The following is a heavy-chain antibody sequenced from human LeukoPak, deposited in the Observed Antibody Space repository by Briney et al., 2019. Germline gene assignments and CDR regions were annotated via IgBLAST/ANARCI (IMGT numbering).Heavy chain of an antibody. CDR2: IYHSGST. V-gene: IGHV4-30-2*01. CDR3: AREQYDRHAFDI. CDR1: GGSISSGAYY. D-gene: IGHD1-1*01. Sequence: PSQTLSLTCTVSGGSISSGAYYWSWIQQPPGKGLEWIGYIYHSGSTYYNPSLKSRVTISVDRSKNQFSLKLSSVTAADTAVYYCAREQYDRHAFDIWGQGTMVTVSS. J-gene: IGHJ3*02.